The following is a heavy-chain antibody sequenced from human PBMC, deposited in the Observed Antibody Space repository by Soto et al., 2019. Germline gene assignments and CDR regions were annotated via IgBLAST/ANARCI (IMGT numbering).Heavy chain of an antibody. CDR1: GGSIISSSYY. CDR2: VYYSGTT. CDR3: ARLRPPGNWFDP. J-gene: IGHJ5*02. Sequence: ASETLSLTCTVSGGSIISSSYYWVWIRQPPGKGLEWIGDVYYSGTTHYNPSLKSRVTISVDTSKNQFSLRLSSVTAADTAVYYCARLRPPGNWFDPWGQGTLVTVSS. V-gene: IGHV4-39*01.